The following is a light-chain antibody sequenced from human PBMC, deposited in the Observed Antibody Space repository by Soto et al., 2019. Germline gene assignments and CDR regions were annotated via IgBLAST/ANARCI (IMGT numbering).Light chain of an antibody. J-gene: IGLJ1*01. CDR3: SSYTTSSTVV. V-gene: IGLV2-18*02. Sequence: QSVLTQPPSVSGSPGQSVTISCTGTSTDFVGYNRVSWYQQPPGTAPKLMIYEVSNRPSGVSNRFSGSKSGNTASLTISGLQPEDEADYYCSSYTTSSTVVFGTGTKVTVL. CDR1: STDFVGYNR. CDR2: EVS.